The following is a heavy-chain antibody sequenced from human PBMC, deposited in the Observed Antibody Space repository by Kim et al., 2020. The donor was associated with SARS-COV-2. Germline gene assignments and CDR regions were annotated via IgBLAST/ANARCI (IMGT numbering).Heavy chain of an antibody. Sequence: ADSVKGRVTSSRDNSKNTLYLQMNSLRAEDTAVYYCASTGDSSGYYSFDYWGQGTLVTVSS. V-gene: IGHV3-23*01. CDR3: ASTGDSSGYYSFDY. D-gene: IGHD3-22*01. J-gene: IGHJ4*02.